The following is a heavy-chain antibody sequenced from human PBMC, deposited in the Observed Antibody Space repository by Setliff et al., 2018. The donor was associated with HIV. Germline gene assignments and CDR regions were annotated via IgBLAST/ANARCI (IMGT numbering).Heavy chain of an antibody. V-gene: IGHV4-39*01. CDR1: GGSISSSSYY. CDR2: IYYSGST. J-gene: IGHJ4*02. Sequence: SETLSLTCTVSGGSISSSSYYWGWIRQPPGKGLECIGNIYYSGSTYYNPSLKRRVTISVDTPSNQFSLKLSSVTAADTALYYCARQNSGWGVGLYYFDYWGQGTLVTVSS. D-gene: IGHD6-19*01. CDR3: ARQNSGWGVGLYYFDY.